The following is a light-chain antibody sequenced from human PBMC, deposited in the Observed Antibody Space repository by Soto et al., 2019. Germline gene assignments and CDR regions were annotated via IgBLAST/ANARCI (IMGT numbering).Light chain of an antibody. CDR3: QQSYSTPWT. CDR2: DAS. CDR1: QSISHF. V-gene: IGKV1-5*01. Sequence: DIPMTQSPSTLSASVGDRVTITCRASQSISHFLAWYQQKPGKVPKLLIYDASNLGSGVPSRFSGSGSGTDFTLTISGLQPDDFTTYYCQQSYSTPWTFGQGTKVEFK. J-gene: IGKJ1*01.